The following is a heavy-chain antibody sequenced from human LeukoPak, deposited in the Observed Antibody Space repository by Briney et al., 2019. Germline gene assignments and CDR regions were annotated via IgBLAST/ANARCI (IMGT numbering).Heavy chain of an antibody. J-gene: IGHJ4*02. CDR1: GGSISSGDYY. V-gene: IGHV4-61*08. D-gene: IGHD3-9*01. Sequence: SETLSLTCTVSGGSISSGDYYWSWIRQPPGKGLEWIGYIYYSGSTNYNPSLKSRVTISVDTSKNQFSLKLSSVTAADTAVYYCARALETGITPGYWGQGTLVTVSS. CDR3: ARALETGITPGY. CDR2: IYYSGST.